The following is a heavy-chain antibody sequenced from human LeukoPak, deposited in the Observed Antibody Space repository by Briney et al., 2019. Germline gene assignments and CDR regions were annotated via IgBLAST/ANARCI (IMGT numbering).Heavy chain of an antibody. J-gene: IGHJ4*02. Sequence: SQTLSLTYAVSGGSISSGGYSWSWIRQPPGKGLEWIGYIYHSGSIYYNPSLMSRVTNSVDRSKNQFSLQLSSVTAADTAVYYCARVPVVPAATAPFFDCWGQGTLVTVSS. CDR3: ARVPVVPAATAPFFDC. D-gene: IGHD2-2*01. V-gene: IGHV4-30-2*01. CDR1: GGSISSGGYS. CDR2: IYHSGSI.